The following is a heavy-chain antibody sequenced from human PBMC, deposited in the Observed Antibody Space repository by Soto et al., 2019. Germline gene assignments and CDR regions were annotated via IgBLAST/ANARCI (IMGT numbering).Heavy chain of an antibody. CDR1: GFTFSSYD. CDR2: IGTTGDT. V-gene: IGHV3-13*04. J-gene: IGHJ4*02. CDR3: ARAIGPTLFDY. Sequence: LRLSCSASGFTFSSYDMHWVRQGTGKGLEWVSAIGTTGDTYYAGSVKGRFTISRENAKNSLYLQMNSLRAGDTAIYFCARAIGPTLFDYWGQGTLVTVSS. D-gene: IGHD3-22*01.